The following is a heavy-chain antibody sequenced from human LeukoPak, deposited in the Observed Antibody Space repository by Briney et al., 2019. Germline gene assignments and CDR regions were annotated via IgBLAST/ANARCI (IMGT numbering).Heavy chain of an antibody. J-gene: IGHJ4*02. CDR2: IYPGDSDT. V-gene: IGHV5-51*01. CDR3: ARLRSGSYTSGRYFDY. CDR1: GYSFTSYW. Sequence: GESLKISCKGSGYSFTSYWIGWVRQMPGKGLRWMGIIYPGDSDTRYSPSFQGQVTISADKSISTAYLQWSSLKASDTAMYYCARLRSGSYTSGRYFDYWGQGTLVTVSS. D-gene: IGHD1-26*01.